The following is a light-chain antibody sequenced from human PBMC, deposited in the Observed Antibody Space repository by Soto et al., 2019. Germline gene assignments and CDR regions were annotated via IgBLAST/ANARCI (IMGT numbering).Light chain of an antibody. CDR1: SSDVGGYPY. CDR3: SSYTATTALI. Sequence: QSVLTQPASVSGSPGQSITISCTGTSSDVGGYPYVSWYQHHPGKAPKLLIYEVSDRPSGVSNRFSGSKSGNTASLTISGLQAEDEAAYYCSSYTATTALIFGGGTKLTVL. V-gene: IGLV2-14*01. CDR2: EVS. J-gene: IGLJ2*01.